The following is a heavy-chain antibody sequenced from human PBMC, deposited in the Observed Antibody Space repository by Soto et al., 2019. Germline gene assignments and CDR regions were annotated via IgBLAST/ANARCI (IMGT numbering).Heavy chain of an antibody. V-gene: IGHV4-30-2*01. CDR3: ARVPGP. CDR2: IYHSGST. CDR1: GVAISRGDYY. J-gene: IGHJ5*02. Sequence: LSLTCTVSGVAISRGDYYWSWIRQTPGKGLEWIGYIYHSGSTYYNPSVKSRVTISVDRSKNQFSLKLSSVTAADTAVYYCARVPGPWGQGTLVTVSS.